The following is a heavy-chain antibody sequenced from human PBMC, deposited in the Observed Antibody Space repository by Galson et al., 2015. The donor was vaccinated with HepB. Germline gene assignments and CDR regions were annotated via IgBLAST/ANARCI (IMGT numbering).Heavy chain of an antibody. J-gene: IGHJ5*02. Sequence: SVKVSCKASGYTFTSYAMHWVRQAPGQRPEWMGWINAGNGNTKYSQKFQGRVTITRDTSASTAYMELSSLRSEDTAVYYCARTVGATAWFDPWGQGTLVTVSS. CDR3: ARTVGATAWFDP. V-gene: IGHV1-3*01. CDR2: INAGNGNT. CDR1: GYTFTSYA. D-gene: IGHD1-26*01.